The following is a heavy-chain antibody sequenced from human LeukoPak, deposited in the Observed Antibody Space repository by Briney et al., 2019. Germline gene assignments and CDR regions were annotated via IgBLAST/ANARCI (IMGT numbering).Heavy chain of an antibody. D-gene: IGHD3-3*01. CDR1: GFTFRDYT. CDR2: ISYDGSNK. Sequence: GGSLRLSCAASGFTFRDYTMNWVRQAPGKGLEWVAVISYDGSNKYYADSVKGRFTISRDNSMNTLYLQMNSLRAEDTAVYYCARASQTRSGYHDDYWGQGTLVTVSS. V-gene: IGHV3-30-3*01. CDR3: ARASQTRSGYHDDY. J-gene: IGHJ4*02.